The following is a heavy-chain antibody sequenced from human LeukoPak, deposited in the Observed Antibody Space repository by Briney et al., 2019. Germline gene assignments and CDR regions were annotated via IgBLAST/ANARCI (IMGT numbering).Heavy chain of an antibody. CDR3: ARAVGPFDI. CDR2: IWFDGSIK. CDR1: GSTFSTYG. V-gene: IGHV3-33*01. Sequence: PGGSLRLSCAASGSTFSTYGMHWVRQAPGKGLEWVAVIWFDGSIKYYADSVKGRFTISRDNSKNTLYLQMNSLRAEDTAVYYCARAVGPFDIWGQGTIVIVSS. J-gene: IGHJ3*02.